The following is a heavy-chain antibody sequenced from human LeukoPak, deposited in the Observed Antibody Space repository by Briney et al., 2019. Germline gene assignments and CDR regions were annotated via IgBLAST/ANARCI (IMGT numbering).Heavy chain of an antibody. Sequence: SENLSLNCTVSGGSISSSSYYWRWIRQPPGKGLEWIGSIYYSGSTYYNPSLKSRVTISVDTSKNQFSLKLSSVTAADTAVYYCARVDLGSYDYRDFDIWGQGTMCTVSS. CDR3: ARVDLGSYDYRDFDI. D-gene: IGHD4/OR15-4a*01. CDR2: IYYSGST. CDR1: GGSISSSSYY. J-gene: IGHJ3*02. V-gene: IGHV4-39*01.